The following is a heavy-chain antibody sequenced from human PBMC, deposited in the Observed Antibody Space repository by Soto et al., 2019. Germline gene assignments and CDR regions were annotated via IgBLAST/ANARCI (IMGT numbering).Heavy chain of an antibody. Sequence: WGSLVLGCVSSGFTFGFYWMPWVRQAPGKGLVWVSRISDYGRINYADSVKDRFIISRDDARSELYLQLNDLRVEDTATYYCARGGMEPFDHWGQGAMVTVSS. CDR3: ARGGMEPFDH. J-gene: IGHJ4*02. CDR2: ISDYGRI. V-gene: IGHV3-74*01. D-gene: IGHD1-1*01. CDR1: GFTFGFYW.